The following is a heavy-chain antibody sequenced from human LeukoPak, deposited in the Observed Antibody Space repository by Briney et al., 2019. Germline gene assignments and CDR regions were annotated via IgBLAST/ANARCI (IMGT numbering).Heavy chain of an antibody. CDR3: AADYDYYGSGSYYGNYYYGMDV. D-gene: IGHD3-10*01. J-gene: IGHJ6*04. V-gene: IGHV1-58*01. Sequence: GASVKVSCKASGFTFTSSAVQWVRQARGQRLEWIGCIVVGSGNTNYAQKFQERVTITRDMSTSTAYMELSSLRSEDTAVYYCAADYDYYGSGSYYGNYYYGMDVWGKGTTVTVSS. CDR2: IVVGSGNT. CDR1: GFTFTSSA.